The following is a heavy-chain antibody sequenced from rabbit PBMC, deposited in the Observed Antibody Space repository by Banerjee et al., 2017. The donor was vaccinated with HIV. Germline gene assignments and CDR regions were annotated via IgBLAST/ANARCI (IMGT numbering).Heavy chain of an antibody. CDR3: ARDQWDDYGDANL. Sequence: QSLEESGGDLVKPGASLTLTCTASGFSFSSSYYVCWVRQAPGKGLEWIACIVNGDDSTYYASWVNCRFTISRSTSLNTVTLQMTSLTAADTATYFCARDQWDDYGDANLWGQGTLVTVS. CDR1: GFSFSSSYY. V-gene: IGHV1S40*01. D-gene: IGHD2-1*01. CDR2: IVNGDDST. J-gene: IGHJ4*01.